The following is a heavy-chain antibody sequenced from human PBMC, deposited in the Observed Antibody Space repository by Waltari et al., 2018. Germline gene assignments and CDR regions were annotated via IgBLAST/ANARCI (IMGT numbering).Heavy chain of an antibody. J-gene: IGHJ2*01. D-gene: IGHD3-10*01. CDR1: GGTFSSYA. CDR3: ARDLGYYGSGSYKTKRKNWYFDL. CDR2: IIPILGIA. Sequence: QVQLVQSGAEVKKPGSSVKVSCKASGGTFSSYAISWVRQAPGQGLEWMGRIIPILGIANYAQKFQGRGTITADKSTSTAYMELSSLRSEDTAVYYCARDLGYYGSGSYKTKRKNWYFDLWGRGTLVTVSS. V-gene: IGHV1-69*04.